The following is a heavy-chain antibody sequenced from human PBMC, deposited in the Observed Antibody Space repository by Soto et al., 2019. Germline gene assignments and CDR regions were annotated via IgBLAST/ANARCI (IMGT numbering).Heavy chain of an antibody. J-gene: IGHJ5*01. V-gene: IGHV4-59*08. CDR1: GGSMSSYY. D-gene: IGHD3-10*01. CDR3: ARLGRYYQSLDS. CDR2: IYYTGTT. Sequence: PSETLSLTCIVSGGSMSSYYWGWFRQPPGKGLEWIGYIYYTGTTTYHPSLKSRVTISIDTSRNQFSLKLNSVTAADTAVYYCARLGRYYQSLDS.